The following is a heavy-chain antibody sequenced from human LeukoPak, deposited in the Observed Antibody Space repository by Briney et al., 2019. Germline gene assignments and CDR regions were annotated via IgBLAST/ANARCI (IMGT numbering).Heavy chain of an antibody. Sequence: PGGSLRLSCAASGFTFGSYWMSWVRQAPGKGLEWVANIKQDGSEKYYVDSVKGRFTISRDNAKNSLYLQMNSLRAEDTAVYYCARGGRWLQFWYFDLWGRGTLVTVSS. CDR1: GFTFGSYW. CDR2: IKQDGSEK. V-gene: IGHV3-7*01. CDR3: ARGGRWLQFWYFDL. D-gene: IGHD5-24*01. J-gene: IGHJ2*01.